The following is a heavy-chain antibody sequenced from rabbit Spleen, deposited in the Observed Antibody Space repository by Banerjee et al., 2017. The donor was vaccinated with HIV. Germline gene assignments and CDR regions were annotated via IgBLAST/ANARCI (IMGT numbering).Heavy chain of an antibody. CDR2: IDPVFGIT. J-gene: IGHJ4*01. D-gene: IGHD6-1*01. CDR3: ARGYTYSYVGVADVTDYFNL. CDR1: GFTLSSYY. V-gene: IGHV1S7*01. Sequence: QLKESGGGLVQPGGSLKLSCKASGFTLSSYYMNWVRQAPGKGLEWIGYIDPVFGITYYANWVNGRFSISRENAQNTVFLQMTSLTAADTATYFCARGYTYSYVGVADVTDYFNLWGPGTLVTVS.